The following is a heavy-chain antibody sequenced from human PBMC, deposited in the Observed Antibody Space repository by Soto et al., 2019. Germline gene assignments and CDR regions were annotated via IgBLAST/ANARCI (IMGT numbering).Heavy chain of an antibody. D-gene: IGHD6-13*01. J-gene: IGHJ5*01. CDR1: GYTFIRYY. Sequence: ASVKVSCKASGYTFIRYYIHWVRQAPGQGLEWMGLINPSGGSTSYAQKFQGRVTMTRDTSTSTVYMELSSLRSEDTAVYYCATAAYSTSWYDFWGQGTLVTVSS. V-gene: IGHV1-46*01. CDR2: INPSGGST. CDR3: ATAAYSTSWYDF.